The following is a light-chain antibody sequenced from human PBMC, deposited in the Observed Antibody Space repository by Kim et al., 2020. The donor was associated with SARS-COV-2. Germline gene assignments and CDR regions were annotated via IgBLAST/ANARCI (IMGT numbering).Light chain of an antibody. V-gene: IGKV3-20*01. CDR1: QSVPGRS. CDR2: GGS. J-gene: IGKJ1*01. CDR3: QQYGSSPWT. Sequence: SPGERATIASRASQSVPGRSLAWYQNKPGKAPRLLIYGGSSRATGVPDRFSGSGSGTDFILTINRLEPEDFAVYYCQQYGSSPWTFGQGTKVDIK.